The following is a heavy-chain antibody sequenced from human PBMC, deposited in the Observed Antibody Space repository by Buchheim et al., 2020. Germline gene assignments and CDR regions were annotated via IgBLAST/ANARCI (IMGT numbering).Heavy chain of an antibody. J-gene: IGHJ6*02. CDR2: ISDSGGST. CDR1: VFTFSHYA. CDR3: AKADGSLPYGMGV. V-gene: IGHV3-23*01. Sequence: EVQLLESGGGLVQPGGSLRLSCAASVFTFSHYAMSWVRQAPGKGLEWVSSISDSGGSTHYADSVKGRFTIPRDNSKNTLYLQRDSLRAEDAAVYYCAKADGSLPYGMGVWGQGTT. D-gene: IGHD3-10*01.